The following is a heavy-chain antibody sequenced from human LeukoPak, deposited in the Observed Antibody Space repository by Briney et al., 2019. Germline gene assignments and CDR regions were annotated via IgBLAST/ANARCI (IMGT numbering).Heavy chain of an antibody. D-gene: IGHD1-1*01. Sequence: GGSLRLSCAASGFTFSSYAMSWVRQAPGKGLEWVSGISGSGGSTDYADSVKGRFTISRDNSKNTLYLQMNSLRAKDTALYYCAKGWKSFDYWGQGTLVTVSS. V-gene: IGHV3-23*01. CDR2: ISGSGGST. CDR1: GFTFSSYA. CDR3: AKGWKSFDY. J-gene: IGHJ4*02.